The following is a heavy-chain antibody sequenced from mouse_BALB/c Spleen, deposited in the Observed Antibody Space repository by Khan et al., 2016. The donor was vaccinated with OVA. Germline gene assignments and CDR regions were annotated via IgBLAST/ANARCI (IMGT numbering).Heavy chain of an antibody. CDR3: ARAGRWFDY. V-gene: IGHV3-6*02. Sequence: EVQLQESGPGLVKPSQSLSLTCSVTGYSITSGYYWNWIRQFPGNKLEWMGYITSGGSFNYNPSLKNRISITRDTSNNQFFLKLNSVTPEDTATYYCARAGRWFDYWGQVTLVTVSA. CDR1: GYSITSGYY. D-gene: IGHD3-3*01. CDR2: ITSGGSF. J-gene: IGHJ3*01.